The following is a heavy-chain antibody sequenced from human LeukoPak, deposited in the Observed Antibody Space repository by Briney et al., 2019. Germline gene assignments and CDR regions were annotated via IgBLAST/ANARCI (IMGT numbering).Heavy chain of an antibody. CDR3: AAGYSGYGFSFDI. Sequence: SETLSLTCTVSGGSISSYYWSWIRQPPGKGLEWIGYIYTSGSTNYNPSLKSRVTISVDTSKNQFSLKLSSVTAADTAVYYCAAGYSGYGFSFDIWGQGTMVTVSS. CDR2: IYTSGST. CDR1: GGSISSYY. V-gene: IGHV4-4*09. D-gene: IGHD5-12*01. J-gene: IGHJ3*02.